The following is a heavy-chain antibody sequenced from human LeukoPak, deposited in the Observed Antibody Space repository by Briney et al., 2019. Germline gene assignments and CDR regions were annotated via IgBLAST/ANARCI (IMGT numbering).Heavy chain of an antibody. D-gene: IGHD1-26*01. J-gene: IGHJ4*02. Sequence: SETLSLTCAVYGGSFSGYYWSWIRQPPGKGLEWIGEINHSGSTNYNPSLKSRVTISVDTSKNQFSLKLSSVTAADTAVYYCARGGGYWGQGTLVTVSS. V-gene: IGHV4-34*01. CDR3: ARGGGY. CDR1: GGSFSGYY. CDR2: INHSGST.